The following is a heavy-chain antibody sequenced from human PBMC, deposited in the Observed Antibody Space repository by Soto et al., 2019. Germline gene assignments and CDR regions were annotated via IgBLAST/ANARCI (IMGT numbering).Heavy chain of an antibody. Sequence: SETMSLTCSGSSVSINRGDYFWSWIRQSPGRGLDWIGSIYYNGDTDYNPSLGSRVTMSVDTSKNQFFLALQSVVPADTAVYFRAREGGDFVQVPYYRGRGAVVTISS. D-gene: IGHD3-10*01. V-gene: IGHV4-30-4*01. J-gene: IGHJ1*01. CDR1: SVSINRGDYF. CDR2: IYYNGDT. CDR3: AREGGDFVQVPYY.